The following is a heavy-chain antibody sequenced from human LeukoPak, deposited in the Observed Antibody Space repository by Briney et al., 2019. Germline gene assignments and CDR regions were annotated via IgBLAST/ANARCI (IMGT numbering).Heavy chain of an antibody. CDR1: GFTFISYS. Sequence: GGSLRLSCAASGFTFISYSMNWVRQAPGKGLEWVSSISSSSSYIYYADSVKGRFTISRDNAKNSLYLQMNSLRVEDTAVYYCARVGILTGYGLNYWGQGTLVTVSS. CDR2: ISSSSSYI. J-gene: IGHJ4*02. V-gene: IGHV3-21*06. D-gene: IGHD3-9*01. CDR3: ARVGILTGYGLNY.